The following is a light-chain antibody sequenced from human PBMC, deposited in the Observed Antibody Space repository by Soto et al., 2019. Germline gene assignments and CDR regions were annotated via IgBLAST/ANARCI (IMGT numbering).Light chain of an antibody. J-gene: IGLJ1*01. CDR2: AVT. Sequence: ALTQPRSVSGSPGQSVTISCTGTSSDVGGYNSVSWYQQHPGKAPKLMIYAVTKRPSGVPARFSGSKSGNTASLTISGLQAEDEADYYCCSYAGTYTFVFGTGTKVTVL. V-gene: IGLV2-11*01. CDR3: CSYAGTYTFV. CDR1: SSDVGGYNS.